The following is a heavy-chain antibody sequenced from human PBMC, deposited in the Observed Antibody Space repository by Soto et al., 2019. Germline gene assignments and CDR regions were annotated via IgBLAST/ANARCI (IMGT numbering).Heavy chain of an antibody. V-gene: IGHV1-69*01. J-gene: IGHJ6*02. CDR3: ARSRAAAPPRVGMDV. CDR2: IIPFFHAP. CDR1: GGTFSRNA. D-gene: IGHD6-13*01. Sequence: QVQLLQSGAEVKKPGSSVKVSCKASGGTFSRNAISWVRQAPGQGLEWMGGIIPFFHAPNYAQKFQGRVTITADESTSIVFMEMSSLRFEDTAGYCARSRAAAPPRVGMDVWGQGTTVTVSS.